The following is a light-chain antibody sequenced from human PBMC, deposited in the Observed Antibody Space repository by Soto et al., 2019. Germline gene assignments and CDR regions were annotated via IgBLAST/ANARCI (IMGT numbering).Light chain of an antibody. CDR1: SSDVGSYNL. CDR2: EGH. V-gene: IGLV2-23*01. J-gene: IGLJ3*02. CDR3: SSSGGRNTVV. Sequence: QSALTQPASVSGSPRQSITISCTGTSSDVGSYNLVSWYQHHPRKAPKLMIHEGHKRPSGVSSRFSGSKSGNTASLTIYGLRTEDAADYYCSSSGGRNTVVFGGGTKLTVL.